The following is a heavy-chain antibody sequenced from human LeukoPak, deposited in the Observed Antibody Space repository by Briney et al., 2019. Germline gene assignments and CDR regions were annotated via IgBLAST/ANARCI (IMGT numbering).Heavy chain of an antibody. CDR1: GGSISNY. Sequence: SETLSLTCTVSGGSISNYWSWIRQPPGKGLEWIGYIYYSGSTNYNPSLKSRVTISVDTSKNQFSLKLSSVTAADTAVYYCARSVEGYCRGGSCYSYSYYMDVWGKGTTVTVSS. J-gene: IGHJ6*03. CDR2: IYYSGST. V-gene: IGHV4-59*01. D-gene: IGHD2-15*01. CDR3: ARSVEGYCRGGSCYSYSYYMDV.